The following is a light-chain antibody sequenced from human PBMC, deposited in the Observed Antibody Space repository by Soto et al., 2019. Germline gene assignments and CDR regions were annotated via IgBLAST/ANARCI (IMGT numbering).Light chain of an antibody. CDR2: GNS. V-gene: IGLV1-40*01. CDR1: SSNIGAGYD. Sequence: QSVLTQPPSVSGAPGQRVTISCTGSSSNIGAGYDVHWYQQLPGTAPKLLIYGNSNRPSGVPDRFSGSKSGTSASLAITGIQAEDEADYYCQSYDSSLSVGFGGGTKVTVL. J-gene: IGLJ2*01. CDR3: QSYDSSLSVG.